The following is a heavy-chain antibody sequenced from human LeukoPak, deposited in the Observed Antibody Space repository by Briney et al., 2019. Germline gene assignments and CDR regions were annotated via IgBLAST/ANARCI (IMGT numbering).Heavy chain of an antibody. V-gene: IGHV4-34*01. CDR1: GGSFTNYY. J-gene: IGHJ5*02. Sequence: PSETLSLTCNVSGGSFTNYYWSWIRQTPEKGLEWIGQINHSGDTSYNPSLRSRITLSVDRSKNQFSLKVTSVTAADTGVYYCAGGPGTVGLSPWGQGTLVTVSS. CDR3: AGGPGTVGLSP. CDR2: INHSGDT. D-gene: IGHD1/OR15-1a*01.